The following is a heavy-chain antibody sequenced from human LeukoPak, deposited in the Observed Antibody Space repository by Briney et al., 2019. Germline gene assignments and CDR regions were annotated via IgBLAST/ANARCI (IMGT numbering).Heavy chain of an antibody. J-gene: IGHJ2*01. V-gene: IGHV4-31*03. CDR1: GGSISSGGYY. CDR3: ARLRGVQTVSYWYFDL. Sequence: PSETLSLTCTVSGGSISSGGYYWSWLRQHPGKGLEWIGYIYYSGSTYYNPSLKCRVTISVDTSKNQFSLKLSSVTAADTAVYYCARLRGVQTVSYWYFDLWGRGTLVTVSS. D-gene: IGHD1-1*01. CDR2: IYYSGST.